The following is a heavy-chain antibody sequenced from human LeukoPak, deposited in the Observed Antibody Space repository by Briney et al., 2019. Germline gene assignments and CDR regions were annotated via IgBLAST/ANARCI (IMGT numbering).Heavy chain of an antibody. Sequence: GGSLRLSCAASGFTFSSYGMHWVRQAPGKGLEWVAVIWYDGSNKYYADSVKSRFTISRDNSKNTLYLQMNSLRAEDTAVYYCARDPAHRHSYLHPIYYFDYWGQGTLVTVSS. D-gene: IGHD2-2*01. CDR2: IWYDGSNK. V-gene: IGHV3-33*01. J-gene: IGHJ4*02. CDR3: ARDPAHRHSYLHPIYYFDY. CDR1: GFTFSSYG.